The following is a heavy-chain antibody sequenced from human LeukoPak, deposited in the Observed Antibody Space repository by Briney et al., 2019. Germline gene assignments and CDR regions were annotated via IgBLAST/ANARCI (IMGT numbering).Heavy chain of an antibody. CDR3: ARGNYVDWFDP. CDR1: GGSFSNHY. CDR2: IYNTGST. J-gene: IGHJ5*02. V-gene: IGHV4-59*11. Sequence: SETLSLTCTVSGGSFSNHYWSWIRQPPGKGLEWIGYIYNTGSTNYNPSLKSRVTISVDTSKNQFSLKLSSVTAADTAVYYCARGNYVDWFDPWGQGTQVTVSS. D-gene: IGHD1-7*01.